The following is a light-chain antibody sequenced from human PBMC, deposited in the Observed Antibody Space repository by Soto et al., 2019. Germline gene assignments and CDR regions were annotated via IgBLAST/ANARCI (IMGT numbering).Light chain of an antibody. CDR1: QNISKY. J-gene: IGKJ1*01. Sequence: DIQMTQSPSSLSASVGDRVTITCRASQNISKYLNWYQQRAGKAPNLLIYSVSTLESWVPSGFSGSGSGTDFTLTVSSLQPEDFGSYYCQQSYSTAWTFGQGTRVDIK. CDR3: QQSYSTAWT. CDR2: SVS. V-gene: IGKV1-39*01.